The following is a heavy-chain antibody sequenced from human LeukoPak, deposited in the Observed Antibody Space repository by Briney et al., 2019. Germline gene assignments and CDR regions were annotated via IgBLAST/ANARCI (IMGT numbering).Heavy chain of an antibody. J-gene: IGHJ4*02. CDR2: ITGSGGDA. CDR1: GFTFSNYA. Sequence: LPGGSLRLSCAASGFTFSNYAMNWVRQAPGKGLEWVSSITGSGGDAYYADSVKGRFTISRDNSKNTLDLQMNSLRAEDTAVDYCAKGLKGCSGSSCYYFFDFWGQGALITVSS. V-gene: IGHV3-23*01. D-gene: IGHD2-15*01. CDR3: AKGLKGCSGSSCYYFFDF.